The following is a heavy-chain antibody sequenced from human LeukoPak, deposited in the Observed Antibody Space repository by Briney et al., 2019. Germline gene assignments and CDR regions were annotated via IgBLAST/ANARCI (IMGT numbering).Heavy chain of an antibody. CDR2: IRYDGSNK. D-gene: IGHD1-1*01. J-gene: IGHJ4*02. CDR1: GFTFSSYG. V-gene: IGHV3-30*02. CDR3: AKGTNWNDRGIFDY. Sequence: GGSLRLSCAASGFTFSSYGMHWVRQAPGKGLEWVAFIRYDGSNKYYADSVKGRFTISRDNSKNTLYLQMNSLRAEDTAVYYCAKGTNWNDRGIFDYWGQGTLVTVSS.